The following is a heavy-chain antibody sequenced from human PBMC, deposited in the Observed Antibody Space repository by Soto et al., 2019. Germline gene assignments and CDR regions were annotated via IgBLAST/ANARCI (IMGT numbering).Heavy chain of an antibody. D-gene: IGHD3-16*02. CDR2: IYYSGSI. V-gene: IGHV4-39*01. CDR3: ASNDYVWGSYLVYFDY. J-gene: IGHJ4*02. CDR1: GGSISSSSYY. Sequence: SSETPSLTCPVSGGSISSSSYYWGWIRQPPGKGLEWIGSIYYSGSIYYNPSLKSRVTISVDTSKNQFSLKLSSVTAADTAVYYCASNDYVWGSYLVYFDYWGQGTLVTVSS.